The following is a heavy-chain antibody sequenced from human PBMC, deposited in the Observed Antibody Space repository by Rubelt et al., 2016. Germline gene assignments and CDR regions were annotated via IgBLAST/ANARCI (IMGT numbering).Heavy chain of an antibody. CDR1: GFTFSTYS. V-gene: IGHV3-21*01. CDR3: ARRVFFSGDCIPDFDY. J-gene: IGHJ4*02. CDR2: ISSSSSYI. D-gene: IGHD2-21*02. Sequence: LRLSCAASGFTFSTYSMNWVRQAPGKGLEWVSSISSSSSYIYYADSVKGRFTISRDNAKNSLYLQKNSLRAEDTAVYYWARRVFFSGDCIPDFDYWGQGTLVTVSS.